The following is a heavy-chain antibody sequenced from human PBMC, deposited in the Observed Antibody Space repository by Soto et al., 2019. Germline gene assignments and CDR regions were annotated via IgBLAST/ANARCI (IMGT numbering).Heavy chain of an antibody. J-gene: IGHJ4*02. CDR1: GDSMTNTNW. CDR2: FYHSGST. Sequence: QVQLQESGPGLVKPSGTLSLTCAVSGDSMTNTNWWSWVRQPPGKGLEWIGEFYHSGSTNYNPTLRSRVTMSVDKSKNQFSLNLTSVTAADTAVYYCAKRSLRRLRFVETHWGQGTLVTVSS. V-gene: IGHV4-4*02. CDR3: AKRSLRRLRFVETH. D-gene: IGHD3-3*01.